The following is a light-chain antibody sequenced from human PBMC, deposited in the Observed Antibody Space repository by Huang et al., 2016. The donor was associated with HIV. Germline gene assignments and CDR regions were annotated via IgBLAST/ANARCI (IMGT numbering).Light chain of an antibody. CDR3: QYGET. J-gene: IGKJ1*01. V-gene: IGKV1-5*03. CDR2: EIS. CDR1: QNSSSW. Sequence: DIQMTQSPSTLSAFVGDRLTTTCRASQNSSSWLGWYQQKPGKAPRLLIYEISSLESGVPSRFSGSGSGTEFTLTISSLQPDDIGTYYCQYGETFGQGSKVEVK.